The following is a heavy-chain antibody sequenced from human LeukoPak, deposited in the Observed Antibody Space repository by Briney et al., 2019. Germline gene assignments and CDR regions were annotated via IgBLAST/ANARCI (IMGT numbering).Heavy chain of an antibody. CDR3: AREKAYYDFWSGFE. V-gene: IGHV4-34*01. CDR2: INHSGST. CDR1: GVSFSGYY. Sequence: SETLPLTCAVYGVSFSGYYWSWIRQPPGKGLEWIGEINHSGSTNYNPSLKSRVTISVDTSKNQFSLKLSSVTAADTAVYYCAREKAYYDFWSGFEWGQGTLVTVSS. J-gene: IGHJ4*02. D-gene: IGHD3-3*01.